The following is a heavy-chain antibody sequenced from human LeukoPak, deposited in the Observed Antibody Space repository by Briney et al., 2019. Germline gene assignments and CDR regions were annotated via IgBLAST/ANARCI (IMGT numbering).Heavy chain of an antibody. J-gene: IGHJ1*01. CDR2: IYYSGST. CDR1: GGSISSSSYY. CDR3: ARLPYSSSSGIQH. Sequence: SETLSLTCTVSGGSISSSSYYWGWIRQPPGKGLEWIGSIYYSGSTYYNPSLKSRVTISVDTSKNQFSLKLCSVTAADTAVYYCARLPYSSSSGIQHWGQGTLVTVSS. V-gene: IGHV4-39*01. D-gene: IGHD6-6*01.